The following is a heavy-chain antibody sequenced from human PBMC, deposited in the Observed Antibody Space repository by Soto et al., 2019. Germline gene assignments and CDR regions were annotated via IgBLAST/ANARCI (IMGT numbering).Heavy chain of an antibody. CDR1: GGTFSSYT. D-gene: IGHD4-17*01. Sequence: GASVKVSCKASGGTFSSYTISWVRQAPGQGLEWMGRIIPILGIANYAQKFQGRVTITADKSTSTAYMELSSLRSEDTAVYYCATILTTMTPEEHYYYGFDVWGQGTTVTVSS. J-gene: IGHJ6*02. CDR3: ATILTTMTPEEHYYYGFDV. CDR2: IIPILGIA. V-gene: IGHV1-69*02.